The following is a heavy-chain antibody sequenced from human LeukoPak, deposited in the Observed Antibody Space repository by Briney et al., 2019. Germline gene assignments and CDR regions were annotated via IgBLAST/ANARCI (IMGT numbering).Heavy chain of an antibody. CDR2: IYYSGST. CDR1: GGSISSYY. CDR3: ARGRYYLCPFDI. Sequence: SETLSLTCTVSGGSISSYYWGWIRQPPGKGLEWIGYIYYSGSTNYNPSLKSRVTISVDTSKNQFSLKLSSVTAADTAVYYCARGRYYLCPFDIWGQGTMATVSS. D-gene: IGHD1-26*01. V-gene: IGHV4-59*01. J-gene: IGHJ3*02.